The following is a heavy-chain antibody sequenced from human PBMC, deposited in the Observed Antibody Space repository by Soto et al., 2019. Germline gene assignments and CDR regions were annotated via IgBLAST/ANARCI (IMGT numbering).Heavy chain of an antibody. D-gene: IGHD4-17*01. CDR1: GGSISSRNYY. Sequence: QVQLQESGPGLVKPSQTLSLTCTVSGGSISSRNYYWTWIRQPPGKGLEWIGYISYSGSTYYDPSFKSRVTISVDSSKNQFSLKVTSVTAADTAVYYCARGYGDYIAAWWFDPWGRGTLVTVSS. V-gene: IGHV4-30-4*01. CDR2: ISYSGST. J-gene: IGHJ5*02. CDR3: ARGYGDYIAAWWFDP.